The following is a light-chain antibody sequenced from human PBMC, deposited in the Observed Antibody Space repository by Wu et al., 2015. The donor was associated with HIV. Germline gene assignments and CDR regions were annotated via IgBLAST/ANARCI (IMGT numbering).Light chain of an antibody. CDR1: QSISSNY. V-gene: IGKV3-20*01. J-gene: IGKJ5*01. CDR3: QQYGTSWIT. Sequence: EIVLTQSPGTLSLSPGERATLSCRASQSISSNYLAWYQQKPGQAPRLLIYGVSSRATGIPDRFSGSGSGTDFTLTISRLEPEDFAVYHCQQYGTSWITFGQGTRL. CDR2: GVS.